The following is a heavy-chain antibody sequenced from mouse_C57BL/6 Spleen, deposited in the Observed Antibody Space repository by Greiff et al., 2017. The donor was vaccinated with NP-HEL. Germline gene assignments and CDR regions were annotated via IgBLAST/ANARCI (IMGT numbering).Heavy chain of an antibody. Sequence: EVQLVESGAGLVQPKGSLKLSCAASGFSFNTYAMNWVRQAPGQGLEWVARIRSKSNNYATYYADSVKARFTISRDDSESMLYMQMNNLKAEDAVMYYSVGQGGQLGPWFACWGQGSLVTVSA. V-gene: IGHV10-1*01. CDR3: VGQGGQLGPWFAC. D-gene: IGHD4-1*02. J-gene: IGHJ3*01. CDR2: IRSKSNNYAT. CDR1: GFSFNTYA.